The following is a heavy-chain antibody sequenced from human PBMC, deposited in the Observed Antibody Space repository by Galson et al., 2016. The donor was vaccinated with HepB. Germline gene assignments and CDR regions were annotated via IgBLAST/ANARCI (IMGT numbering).Heavy chain of an antibody. J-gene: IGHJ4*02. CDR3: AKGGFYHGLGDY. V-gene: IGHV3-23*01. Sequence: SLRLSCAASGFTVSSNYMSWVRQAPGKGLEWVSMITTTDGSTYYADPVQGRFTISRDNFKRTVYLQMNSPRTEDTAVYYCAKGGFYHGLGDYWSQGTLVTISS. CDR2: ITTTDGST. D-gene: IGHD3-16*01. CDR1: GFTVSSNY.